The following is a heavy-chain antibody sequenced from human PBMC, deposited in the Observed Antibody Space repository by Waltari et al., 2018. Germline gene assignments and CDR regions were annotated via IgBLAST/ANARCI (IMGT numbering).Heavy chain of an antibody. V-gene: IGHV4-34*01. CDR1: GGSFSGYY. Sequence: QVQLKQWGAGMVKPSETLSLTCAVYGGSFSGYYWSCSGQPPGKGREWIGEINHRASTTHHPSLKGRVPISVDTSKNQFTRNRGSVTAPATAVYYCPRGSGGVVVVAAPSGPNWFDPSGQGTLVTVSS. J-gene: IGHJ5*02. CDR3: PRGSGGVVVVAAPSGPNWFDP. CDR2: INHRAST. D-gene: IGHD2-15*01.